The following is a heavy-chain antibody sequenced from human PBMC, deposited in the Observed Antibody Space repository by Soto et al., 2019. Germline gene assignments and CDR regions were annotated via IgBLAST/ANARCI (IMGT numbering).Heavy chain of an antibody. J-gene: IGHJ4*02. CDR3: ARAIGHYYDSSGYYY. Sequence: GASVKVSCKASGYTFTSYYMHWVRQAPGQGLEWMGIINPSGGSTSYAQKFQGRVTMTRDTSTSTVYMELSSLRSEDTAVYYCARAIGHYYDSSGYYYWGQGDLVTGSS. D-gene: IGHD3-22*01. CDR2: INPSGGST. CDR1: GYTFTSYY. V-gene: IGHV1-46*01.